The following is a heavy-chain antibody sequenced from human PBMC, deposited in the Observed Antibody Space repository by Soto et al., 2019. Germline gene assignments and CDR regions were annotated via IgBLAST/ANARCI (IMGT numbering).Heavy chain of an antibody. CDR2: VSASGSTT. D-gene: IGHD5-18*01. CDR1: GFTFSNYV. Sequence: EMQLLESGGDLVQPGGSLRLSCAASGFTFSNYVMSWVRQAPGXXXXXVSTVSASGSTTYYADSVKGRFTISRDNSKNTVYLQMNSLRAEDTAVYFCAKGSGYSYEKYYFDYWGQGTLVTVSS. CDR3: AKGSGYSYEKYYFDY. J-gene: IGHJ4*02. V-gene: IGHV3-23*01.